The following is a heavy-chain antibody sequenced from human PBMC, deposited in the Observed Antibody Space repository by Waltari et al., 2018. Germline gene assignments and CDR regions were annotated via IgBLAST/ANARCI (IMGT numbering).Heavy chain of an antibody. V-gene: IGHV4-34*01. CDR1: GGSFSGYY. D-gene: IGHD4-17*01. Sequence: QVQLQQWGAGLLKPSETLSLTCAVYGGSFSGYYWSWIRPPPGKGLEWIGEINHSGSTNYNPSLKSRVTISVDTSKNQFSLKLSSVTAADTAVYYCAREAPDGPMRAFDIWGQGTMVTVSS. J-gene: IGHJ3*02. CDR2: INHSGST. CDR3: AREAPDGPMRAFDI.